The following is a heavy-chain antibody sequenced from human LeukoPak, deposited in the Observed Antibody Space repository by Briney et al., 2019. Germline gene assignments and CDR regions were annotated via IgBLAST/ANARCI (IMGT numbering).Heavy chain of an antibody. CDR2: ISGSGGST. D-gene: IGHD6-19*01. J-gene: IGHJ5*02. CDR3: ASSRRPRAVAAPFDP. Sequence: GGSLRLSCAASGFTFSSYGMSWVRQAPGKGLEWVSAISGSGGSTYYADSVKGRFTISRDNAKNSLYLQMNSLRAEDTAVYYCASSRRPRAVAAPFDPWGQGTLVTVSS. V-gene: IGHV3-23*01. CDR1: GFTFSSYG.